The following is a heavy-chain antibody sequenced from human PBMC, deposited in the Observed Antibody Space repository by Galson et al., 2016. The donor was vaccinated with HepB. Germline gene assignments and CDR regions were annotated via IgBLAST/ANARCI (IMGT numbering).Heavy chain of an antibody. CDR1: GGNFSSHG. Sequence: SVKVSCKAFGGNFSSHGVSWVRQAPGQGLEWMGGTIPIFGITNYAQRFQGRVTITAGESTTTAYLELSSLTSEDTAVYYCATMGHCSSSGCYLGYYHYFYMDVWGKGTTVTVAS. J-gene: IGHJ6*03. CDR2: TIPIFGIT. D-gene: IGHD2-2*01. CDR3: ATMGHCSSSGCYLGYYHYFYMDV. V-gene: IGHV1-69*13.